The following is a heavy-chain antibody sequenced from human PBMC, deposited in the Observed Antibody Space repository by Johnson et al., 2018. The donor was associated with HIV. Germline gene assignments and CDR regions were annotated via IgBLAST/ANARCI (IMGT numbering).Heavy chain of an antibody. CDR1: GFTFTNYD. V-gene: IGHV3-30*02. CDR2: IRSDGSDE. D-gene: IGHD6-19*01. J-gene: IGHJ3*02. CDR3: ARIGRAVAGTPHAFDI. Sequence: QVQLVESGGVVVQPGGSLRLSCAASGFTFTNYDMHWVRQAPGKGLEWVAFIRSDGSDEHYVDSVKGRLTISRDNSKNTLSLQMNSLRAEDTAVYYCARIGRAVAGTPHAFDIWGQGTMVTVSS.